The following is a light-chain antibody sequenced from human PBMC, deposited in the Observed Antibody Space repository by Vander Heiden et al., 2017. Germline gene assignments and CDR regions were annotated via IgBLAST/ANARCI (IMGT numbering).Light chain of an antibody. J-gene: IGKJ1*01. CDR2: AGY. Sequence: SQRIQSPSSPSASVGDTITITSRTNQVIANLLAYYQQKPESAPNLLVYAGYRSQSRLPTRCGGSDTTKDFTLTSSILQPEDVANYYCLKYDSAPRTFGQGTRVELK. CDR3: LKYDSAPRT. V-gene: IGKV1-27*01. CDR1: QVIANL.